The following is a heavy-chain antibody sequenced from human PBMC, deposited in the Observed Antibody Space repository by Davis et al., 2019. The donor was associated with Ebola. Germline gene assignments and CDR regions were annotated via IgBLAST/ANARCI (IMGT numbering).Heavy chain of an antibody. Sequence: SETLSLTCTVSGDSISSGSYYWSWIRQPAGKGLEWIGYIHHSGNTYYNPSLKSRVTISVDTSKNQFSLKVNSVTAADTAMYYCARVYCSSSTCYTERAFDIWGHGTKVTISS. D-gene: IGHD2-2*02. CDR2: IHHSGNT. V-gene: IGHV4-61*10. CDR3: ARVYCSSSTCYTERAFDI. CDR1: GDSISSGSYY. J-gene: IGHJ3*02.